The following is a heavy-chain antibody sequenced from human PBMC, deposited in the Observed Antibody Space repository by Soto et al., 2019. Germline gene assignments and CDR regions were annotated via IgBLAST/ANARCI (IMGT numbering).Heavy chain of an antibody. CDR2: IIPIFGTA. Sequence: QVQLVQSGAEVKKPGSSVKVSCKASGGTFSSYAISWVRQAPGQGLEWMGGIIPIFGTANYAQKFQGRVTITADESTSTAYMELSSLRSEDTAVYYCARPPPRVVVTASDYYYGMDVWGQGTTVTVSS. V-gene: IGHV1-69*12. D-gene: IGHD2-21*02. CDR1: GGTFSSYA. J-gene: IGHJ6*02. CDR3: ARPPPRVVVTASDYYYGMDV.